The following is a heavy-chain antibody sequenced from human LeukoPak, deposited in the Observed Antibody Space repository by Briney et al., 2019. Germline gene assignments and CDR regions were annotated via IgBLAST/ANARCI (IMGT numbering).Heavy chain of an antibody. D-gene: IGHD6-25*01. CDR1: GYTFTNYG. Sequence: GSVKVSCKASGYTFTNYGISWVRQAPGQGLEWMGWVSAYADDTNYVQKFRGRITMTTDTSTSTAYVELRSLRSDDTAVYYCARDCIGCHGFDYWGQGTLVTVSS. CDR3: ARDCIGCHGFDY. V-gene: IGHV1-18*01. J-gene: IGHJ4*02. CDR2: VSAYADDT.